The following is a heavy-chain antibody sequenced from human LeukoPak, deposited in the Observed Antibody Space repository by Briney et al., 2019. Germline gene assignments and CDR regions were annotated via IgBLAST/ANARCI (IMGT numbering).Heavy chain of an antibody. D-gene: IGHD2-15*01. J-gene: IGHJ3*01. CDR3: AVGLFSW. CDR1: GFTFSKSW. CDR2: INLDGSAT. V-gene: IGHV3-7*01. Sequence: PGGSLRLSCAASGFTFSKSWMTWGRQAPGKGPECVAYINLDGSATYYVDSVRGRFTISRDNAKNSLFLQMSSLRVEDTATYYCAVGLFSWWGQGTMVTVSS.